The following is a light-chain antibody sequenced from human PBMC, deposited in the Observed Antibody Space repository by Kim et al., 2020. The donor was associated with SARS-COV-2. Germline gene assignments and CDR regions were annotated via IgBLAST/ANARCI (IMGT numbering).Light chain of an antibody. CDR2: ETS. CDR1: QTIGSDS. Sequence: EIVLTQSPGTLSLSPGESATLSCRASQTIGSDSLARYQQKPGQAPPLLIYETSTRATGVPDRFSGRASGIDFILTLSRVEPDVYALFYCKHYSIAVSTFGPGSKVDIK. V-gene: IGKV3-20*01. CDR3: KHYSIAVST. J-gene: IGKJ3*01.